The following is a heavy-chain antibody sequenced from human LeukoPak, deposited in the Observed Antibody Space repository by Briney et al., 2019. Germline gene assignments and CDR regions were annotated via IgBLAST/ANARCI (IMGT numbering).Heavy chain of an antibody. V-gene: IGHV1-2*02. CDR1: GYTFTGYY. D-gene: IGHD2-15*01. CDR3: ARDGTYCSGGSCVSRFYYYYMDV. CDR2: INPNSGGT. J-gene: IGHJ6*03. Sequence: ASVKVSCKASGYTFTGYYMHWVRQAPGQGLEWMGWINPNSGGTNYAQKFQGRVTMTRDTSISTAYMELSRLRSDDTAVYYCARDGTYCSGGSCVSRFYYYYMDVWGKGTTVTVSS.